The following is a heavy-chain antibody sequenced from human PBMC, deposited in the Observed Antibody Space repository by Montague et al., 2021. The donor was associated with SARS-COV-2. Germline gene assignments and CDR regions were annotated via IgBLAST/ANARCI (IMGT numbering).Heavy chain of an antibody. D-gene: IGHD3-3*01. CDR2: IYYSGST. V-gene: IGHV4-59*01. CDR3: ARATRIAGLRFLELCQQRSDP. Sequence: SETLSLTCTVSGGSISSYYWSWIRQPPGKGLEWFGYIYYSGSTDYNPSLKSRVTISVDTSKNQFSLKLSSVTAADTAVYYCARATRIAGLRFLELCQQRSDPGGQGTLVTVSS. J-gene: IGHJ5*02. CDR1: GGSISSYY.